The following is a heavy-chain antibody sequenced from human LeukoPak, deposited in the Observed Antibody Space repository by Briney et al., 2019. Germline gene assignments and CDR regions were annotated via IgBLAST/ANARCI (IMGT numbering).Heavy chain of an antibody. D-gene: IGHD1-26*01. CDR1: GFTFSTFN. Sequence: GGSLRLSCAASGFTFSTFNMNWVRQAPGKGLEWVSFISRDSTYKYYADSVKGRFTISRDGANNTLYLQMNSLRAEDTAVYCCARPSSGNYDRSESWGQGTLVTVSS. CDR3: ARPSSGNYDRSES. V-gene: IGHV3-21*05. CDR2: ISRDSTYK. J-gene: IGHJ5*02.